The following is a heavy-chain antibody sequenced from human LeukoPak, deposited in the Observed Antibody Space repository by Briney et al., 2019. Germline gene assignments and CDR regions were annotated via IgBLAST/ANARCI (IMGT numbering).Heavy chain of an antibody. CDR3: ARAQSRDGYYFKS. Sequence: GRSLRLSCAASGFTFSSYAMHWAAQVPGKGLKWVSVIYSDGPTYYADSVKGRFTISRDNSKNTLYLQMNSLRAEDTAVYYCARAQSRDGYYFKSWGQGTLVTVSS. V-gene: IGHV3-66*01. CDR2: IYSDGPT. J-gene: IGHJ4*02. CDR1: GFTFSSYA.